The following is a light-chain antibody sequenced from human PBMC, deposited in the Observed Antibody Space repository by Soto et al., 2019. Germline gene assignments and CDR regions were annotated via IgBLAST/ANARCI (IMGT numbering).Light chain of an antibody. V-gene: IGKV1-33*01. CDR1: QDISNY. CDR3: QQYDNLPPSLT. Sequence: DLQMTQSPSSLSASVGDRVTITCQASQDISNYLNWYQQKPGKAPKLLIYDASNLETGVPSRFSGSGSGTDFTVTISSLQPEDIATYYCQQYDNLPPSLTFGGGTKVEIK. J-gene: IGKJ4*01. CDR2: DAS.